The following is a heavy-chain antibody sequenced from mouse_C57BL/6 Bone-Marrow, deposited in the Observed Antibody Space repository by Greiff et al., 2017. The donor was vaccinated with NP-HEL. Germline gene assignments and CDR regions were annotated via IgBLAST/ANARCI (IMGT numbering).Heavy chain of an antibody. CDR2: ISDGGSYT. CDR3: ARVGDYDDYAMDY. V-gene: IGHV5-4*03. Sequence: EVKLVESGGGLVKPGGSLKLSCAASGFTFSSYAMSWVRQTPEKRLEWVATISDGGSYTYYPANVTGRFTISRDNAKNNLYLQMSQLKSEDTAMYYCARVGDYDDYAMDYWGQGTSVTVSS. CDR1: GFTFSSYA. D-gene: IGHD2-4*01. J-gene: IGHJ4*01.